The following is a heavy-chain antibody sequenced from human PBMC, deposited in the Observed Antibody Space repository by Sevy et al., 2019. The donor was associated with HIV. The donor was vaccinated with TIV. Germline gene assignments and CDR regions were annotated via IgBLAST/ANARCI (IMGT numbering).Heavy chain of an antibody. V-gene: IGHV3-30*18. J-gene: IGHJ4*02. CDR2: ISKDGSNK. CDR3: AKSMDTVTTLDY. CDR1: RFTFSLYG. Sequence: GGSLRLSCAASRFTFSLYGMHWVRQAPGKGLEWVALISKDGSNKYYADSVKGRFTVSRDNSNNTLYLQLDSLGPEDTAMYYRAKSMDTVTTLDYWGPGTLVTVSS. D-gene: IGHD4-17*01.